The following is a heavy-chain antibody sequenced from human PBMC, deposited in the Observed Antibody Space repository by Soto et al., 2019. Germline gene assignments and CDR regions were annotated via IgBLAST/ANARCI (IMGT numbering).Heavy chain of an antibody. CDR1: GDSFTSYG. D-gene: IGHD6-13*01. CDR2: ISARNGNT. Sequence: DPVRVSCKASGDSFTSYGSSWVRQPLGQGLERRGWISARNGNTNYAQKLQGRVTMTTDTSTSTAYMELRSLRSADSAVYSGATDSPLSRSSSGLPSFDY. CDR3: ATDSPLSRSSSGLPSFDY. V-gene: IGHV1-18*01. J-gene: IGHJ6*01.